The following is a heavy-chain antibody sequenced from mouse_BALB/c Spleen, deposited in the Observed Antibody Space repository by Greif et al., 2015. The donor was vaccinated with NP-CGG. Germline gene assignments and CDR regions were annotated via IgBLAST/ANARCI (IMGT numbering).Heavy chain of an antibody. V-gene: IGHV5-12-2*01. J-gene: IGHJ1*01. CDR3: ARRDDGYRYFDV. CDR1: GFTFSSYT. D-gene: IGHD2-3*01. Sequence: EVKLVESGGGLVQPGGSLKLSCAASGFTFSSYTMSWVRQTPEKRLEWVAYISNGGDSTYYPDTVKGRFTISRDNAKNTLYLQMSSLKPEDTAMYCCARRDDGYRYFDVWGAGTTVTVSS. CDR2: ISNGGDST.